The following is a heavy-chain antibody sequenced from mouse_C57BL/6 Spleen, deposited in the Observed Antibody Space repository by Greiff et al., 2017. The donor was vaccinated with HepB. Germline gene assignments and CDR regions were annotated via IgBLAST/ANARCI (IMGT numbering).Heavy chain of an antibody. CDR1: GFTFSSYT. J-gene: IGHJ4*01. V-gene: IGHV5-9*01. CDR2: ISGGGGNT. CDR3: ARQPTTVVPYAMDY. Sequence: EVHLVESGGGLVKPGGSLKLSCAASGFTFSSYTMSWVRQTPEKRLEWVATISGGGGNTYYPDSVKGRFTISRDNAKNTLYLQMSSLRSEDTALYYCARQPTTVVPYAMDYWGQGTSVTVSS. D-gene: IGHD1-1*01.